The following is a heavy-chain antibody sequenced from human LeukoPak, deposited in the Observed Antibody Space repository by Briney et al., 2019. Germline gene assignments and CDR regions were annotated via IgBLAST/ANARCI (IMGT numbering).Heavy chain of an antibody. J-gene: IGHJ4*02. CDR1: GYTFTSYY. D-gene: IGHD5-18*01. CDR2: INPSGGNT. Sequence: ASVKVSCKASGYTFTSYYMHWVRQAPGQGLECMGIINPSGGNTNYAQKFQGRVTMTRDMSTSTVYMELSSLRSEDTAVYYCARVEYNYAGSHFDYWGQGTLVTVSS. V-gene: IGHV1-46*01. CDR3: ARVEYNYAGSHFDY.